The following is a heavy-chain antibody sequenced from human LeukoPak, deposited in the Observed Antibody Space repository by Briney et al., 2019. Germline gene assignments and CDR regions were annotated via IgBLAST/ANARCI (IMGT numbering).Heavy chain of an antibody. V-gene: IGHV4-30-2*01. J-gene: IGHJ6*02. CDR2: IYHSGST. CDR3: ARKRGYYYGMDV. CDR1: GGSISSGGYS. Sequence: SQTLSLTCAVSGGSISSGGYSWSWIRQPPGKGLEWIGYIYHSGSTYYSPSLKSRVTISVDRSKNQFSLKLSSVTAADTAVYYCARKRGYYYGMDVWGQGTTVTVSS.